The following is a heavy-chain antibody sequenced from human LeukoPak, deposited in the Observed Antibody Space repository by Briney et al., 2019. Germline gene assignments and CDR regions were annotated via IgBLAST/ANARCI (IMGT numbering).Heavy chain of an antibody. CDR3: AREFTSGWIDY. Sequence: PGGSLRLSCVASGFTFSYFGMIWVRQAPGEGLEWVSPISSSGTYIYSTDSVKGRFTISRDNAKNSLYLLMNSLRAEDTAVYYCAREFTSGWIDYWGQGTLVTVSS. D-gene: IGHD6-19*01. J-gene: IGHJ4*02. CDR1: GFTFSYFG. CDR2: ISSSGTYI. V-gene: IGHV3-21*01.